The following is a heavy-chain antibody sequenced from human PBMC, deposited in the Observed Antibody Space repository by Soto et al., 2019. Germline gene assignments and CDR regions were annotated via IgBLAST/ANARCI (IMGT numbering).Heavy chain of an antibody. CDR1: GYTFTSYG. D-gene: IGHD3-22*01. Sequence: VKVSCKASGYTFTSYGISWVRQAPGQGLEWMGWISAYNGNTNYAQKLQGRVTMTTDTSTSTAYMELRSLRSDDTAVYYCARGYYYDSSGYWDDYWGQGTLVTVSS. V-gene: IGHV1-18*01. J-gene: IGHJ4*02. CDR3: ARGYYYDSSGYWDDY. CDR2: ISAYNGNT.